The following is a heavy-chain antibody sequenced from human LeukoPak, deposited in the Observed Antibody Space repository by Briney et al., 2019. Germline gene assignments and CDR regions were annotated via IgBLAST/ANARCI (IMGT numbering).Heavy chain of an antibody. J-gene: IGHJ6*03. CDR3: ARVGYTIFGGDYYYYYMDV. CDR2: IIPIFGTA. CDR1: GGTFSSYA. Sequence: GASVKVSCKASGGTFSSYAISWVRQAPGQGLEWMGGIIPIFGTANYAQKFQGRVTITADESTSTAYMELSSLRSEDTAVYYCARVGYTIFGGDYYYYYMDVWGKGTTVTVSS. D-gene: IGHD3-3*01. V-gene: IGHV1-69*13.